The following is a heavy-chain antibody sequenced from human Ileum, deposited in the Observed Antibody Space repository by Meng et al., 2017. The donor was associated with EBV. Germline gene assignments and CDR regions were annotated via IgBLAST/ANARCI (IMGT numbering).Heavy chain of an antibody. Sequence: QVQLQQWGAGLLKPSGTLSLTCAVSGGSISSSNWWSWVRQAPGKGLEWIGEIHHTESTNYNPSLKSRVTISVDKSKNQFSLKLSSVTAADTAVYYCARESYSDSSGYYSLDYWGQGSLVTVSS. CDR3: ARESYSDSSGYYSLDY. D-gene: IGHD3-22*01. CDR1: GGSISSSNW. J-gene: IGHJ4*02. V-gene: IGHV4-4*02. CDR2: IHHTEST.